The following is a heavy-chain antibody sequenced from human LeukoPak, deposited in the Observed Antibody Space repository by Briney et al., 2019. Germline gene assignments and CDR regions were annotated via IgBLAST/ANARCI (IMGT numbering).Heavy chain of an antibody. J-gene: IGHJ3*02. CDR2: ISSSSTI. Sequence: GGSLRLSCAASGFTFSSYSMNWVRQAPGKGLEWVSYISSSSTIYYADSVKGRFTISRDNAKNSLYLQMNSVRAEDTAVYYCARGQWLGDDAFDIWGQGTMVTVSS. CDR1: GFTFSSYS. CDR3: ARGQWLGDDAFDI. D-gene: IGHD6-19*01. V-gene: IGHV3-48*04.